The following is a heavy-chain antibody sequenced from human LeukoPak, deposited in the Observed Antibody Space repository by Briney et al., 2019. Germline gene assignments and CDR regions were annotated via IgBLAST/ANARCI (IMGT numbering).Heavy chain of an antibody. CDR3: ARGGQPLLGNWFDP. CDR1: GGAISSSRYY. J-gene: IGHJ5*02. Sequence: ASETLSLTCTVSGGAISSSRYYWGWIRQPPGKGLEWIGTIYYSGSTLYSPSLKSRVTISVDTSKNRFSLKLSFVTAADTAVYYCARGGQPLLGNWFDPWGQGTLVPVSS. V-gene: IGHV4-39*01. CDR2: IYYSGST. D-gene: IGHD2-21*02.